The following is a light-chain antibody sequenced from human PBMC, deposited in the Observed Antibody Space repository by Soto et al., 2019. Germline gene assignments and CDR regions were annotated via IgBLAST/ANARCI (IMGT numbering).Light chain of an antibody. V-gene: IGKV3-20*01. J-gene: IGKJ1*01. CDR3: EQYSTSLRT. Sequence: IVLTQSPGTQSLSPGERATLSCRASQSVSNSYLAWYQQKPRQAPRLIIYAASRRATGIPDRFTVSGCGTDFTLTISRLEPEDFAVYYFEQYSTSLRTFGQGTKVEI. CDR2: AAS. CDR1: QSVSNSY.